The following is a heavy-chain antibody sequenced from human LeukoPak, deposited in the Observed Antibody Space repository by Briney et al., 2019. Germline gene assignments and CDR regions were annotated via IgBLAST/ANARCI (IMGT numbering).Heavy chain of an antibody. V-gene: IGHV1-8*01. CDR3: ARGSALGIVVVPAAHG. D-gene: IGHD2-2*03. CDR2: MNPNSGNT. Sequence: ASVKVSCKASGYTVTSYDIKWVRQATGQGLEWMGWMNPNSGNTGYAQKFQGRVTMTRNTSISTAYMELSSLRSEDTAVYYCARGSALGIVVVPAAHGWGQGTLVTVSS. J-gene: IGHJ4*02. CDR1: GYTVTSYD.